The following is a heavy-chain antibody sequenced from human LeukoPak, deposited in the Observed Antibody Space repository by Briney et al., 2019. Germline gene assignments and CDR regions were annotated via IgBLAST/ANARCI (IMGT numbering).Heavy chain of an antibody. V-gene: IGHV3-48*04. CDR3: ARDSGSFPLGPLYYFDY. D-gene: IGHD1-26*01. Sequence: GGSLRLSCAASGFTFNSYGMHWVRQAPGKGLEWVSYISSSSSTIYYADSVKGRFTISRDNAKNSLFLQMNSLRAEDTAVYYCARDSGSFPLGPLYYFDYWGQGTLVTVSS. J-gene: IGHJ4*02. CDR1: GFTFNSYG. CDR2: ISSSSSTI.